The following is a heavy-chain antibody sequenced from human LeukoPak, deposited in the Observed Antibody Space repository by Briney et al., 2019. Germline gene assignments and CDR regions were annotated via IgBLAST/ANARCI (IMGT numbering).Heavy chain of an antibody. V-gene: IGHV4-39*01. J-gene: IGHJ2*01. CDR3: ARGYTSRFWYFDL. D-gene: IGHD5-18*01. Sequence: SETLSLTCTVSGGSISSSSYYWGWIRQPPGKGLEWIGSIYYSGSAYYNPSLKSRVTISVDTSKNQFSLNLSSVTAADTAVYYCARGYTSRFWYFDLWGRDTLVTVSS. CDR1: GGSISSSSYY. CDR2: IYYSGSA.